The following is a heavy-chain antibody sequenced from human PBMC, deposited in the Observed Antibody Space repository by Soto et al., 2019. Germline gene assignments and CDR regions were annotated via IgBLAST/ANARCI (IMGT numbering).Heavy chain of an antibody. J-gene: IGHJ4*02. D-gene: IGHD3-9*01. CDR3: THRPQEDILTGYRAYYFDY. Sequence: ATTTIAQPCTSCGFTLYTTVVRVGWVLQPPEKALEWLALIHWNDDKWYSPSLKSRLTITKDTSKNQVVLTMTNMDPVDTATYYCTHRPQEDILTGYRAYYFDYWGQGTLVTVSS. V-gene: IGHV2-5*01. CDR1: GFTLYTTVVR. CDR2: IHWNDDK.